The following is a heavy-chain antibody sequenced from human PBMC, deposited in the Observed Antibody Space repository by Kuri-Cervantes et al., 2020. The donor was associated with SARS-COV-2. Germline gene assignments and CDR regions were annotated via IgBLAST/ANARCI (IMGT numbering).Heavy chain of an antibody. V-gene: IGHV1-3*01. CDR1: GYTFTSYA. CDR3: ARDPGGLDAFDI. Sequence: ASVKVSCKASGYTFTSYAMHWVRQAPGQRLEWMGWINAGNGNTKYSQKFQGRVTITGDTSASTAYMELSSLRSEDTAVYYCARDPGGLDAFDIWGQGTMVTVSS. CDR2: INAGNGNT. J-gene: IGHJ3*02. D-gene: IGHD4-23*01.